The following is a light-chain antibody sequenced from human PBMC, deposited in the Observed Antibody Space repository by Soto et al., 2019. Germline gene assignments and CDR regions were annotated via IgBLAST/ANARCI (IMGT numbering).Light chain of an antibody. CDR1: SSNIGANP. V-gene: IGLV1-44*01. CDR3: EAWDDSLYGAV. CDR2: NND. J-gene: IGLJ2*01. Sequence: QPVLTQPPSASGTPGQRVTISCSGSSSNIGANPINWYQQLPGTAPKLLIYNNDQRPSGVPDRFSASKPGTSASLAISGLQSEDEADYYCEAWDDSLYGAVLGGGTKLTVL.